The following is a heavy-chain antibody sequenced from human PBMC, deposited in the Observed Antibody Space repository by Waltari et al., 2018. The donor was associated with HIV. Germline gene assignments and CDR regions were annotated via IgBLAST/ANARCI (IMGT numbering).Heavy chain of an antibody. D-gene: IGHD6-19*01. CDR2: ISGSGGST. CDR1: GLPFSSYA. Sequence: EVQLLESGGGLVQPGGSLRPSCAASGLPFSSYAMSWVRQAPGKGREWVAAISGSGGSTYYADSVKGRFTISRDNSKNTLYLQMNSLRAEDTAVYYCAMRYSSGWYWFDYWGQGTLVTVSS. V-gene: IGHV3-23*01. CDR3: AMRYSSGWYWFDY. J-gene: IGHJ4*02.